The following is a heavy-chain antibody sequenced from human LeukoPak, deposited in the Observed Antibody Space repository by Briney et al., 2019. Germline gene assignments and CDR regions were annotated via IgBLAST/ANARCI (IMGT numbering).Heavy chain of an antibody. CDR3: ATSFNTVGLFDY. J-gene: IGHJ4*02. V-gene: IGHV4-38-2*01. D-gene: IGHD5-12*01. CDR1: GDSISSNYY. CDR2: IYHSGST. Sequence: SETLSLTCAVSGDSISSNYYWGWIRQPPGKGLEWIGRIYHSGSTYYNPSLKSRVTLSVDTSKNQFSLMLSSVTAADTAVYYCATSFNTVGLFDYWGQGTLVTVSS.